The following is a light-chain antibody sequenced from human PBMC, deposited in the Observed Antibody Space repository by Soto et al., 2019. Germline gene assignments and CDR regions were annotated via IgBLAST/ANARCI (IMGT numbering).Light chain of an antibody. V-gene: IGLV1-44*01. CDR3: AAWDDSLNGPV. CDR2: SNK. CDR1: SSNIGSNT. Sequence: QSVLTQPPSASGTPGQRVTISCSGSSSNIGSNTVNWYQQLPGTAPELRIYSNKQRASGVPDRFAGSKSGTSASLAISGHQSEDEADYYGAAWDDSLNGPVFGGGTKVTVL. J-gene: IGLJ2*01.